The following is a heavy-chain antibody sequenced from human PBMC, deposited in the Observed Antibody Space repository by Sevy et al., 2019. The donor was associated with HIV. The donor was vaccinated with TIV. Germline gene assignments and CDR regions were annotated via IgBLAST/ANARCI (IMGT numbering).Heavy chain of an antibody. CDR3: TRLKGAESIFVY. CDR2: LKNTALGGTL. Sequence: GGSLRLSCTTSGFTFGDFAMSWVRQAPGKGLEWVAFLKNTALGGTLDHAASVKGRFTISRDDSKGIAYLQMNDLKSEDTGAYYCTRLKGAESIFVYWGQGALVTGSS. J-gene: IGHJ4*02. CDR1: GFTFGDFA. V-gene: IGHV3-49*04.